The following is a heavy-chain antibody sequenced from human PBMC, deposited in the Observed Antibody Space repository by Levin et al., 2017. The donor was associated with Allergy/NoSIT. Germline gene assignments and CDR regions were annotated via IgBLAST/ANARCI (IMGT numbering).Heavy chain of an antibody. CDR1: GFTFTSFW. V-gene: IGHV3-7*01. CDR3: AREEGWGYHYGMDV. Sequence: LSLTCAASGFTFTSFWMTWVRQVPGKGLEWVANIKQDGSETYYVDSVKGRFTISRDNAKNSVYLQMNSLRVDDTAVYYCAREEGWGYHYGMDVWGQGTTVTVSS. D-gene: IGHD3-16*02. J-gene: IGHJ6*02. CDR2: IKQDGSET.